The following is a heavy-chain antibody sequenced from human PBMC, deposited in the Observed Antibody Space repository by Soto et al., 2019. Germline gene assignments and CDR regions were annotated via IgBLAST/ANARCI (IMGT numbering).Heavy chain of an antibody. CDR1: GGSISSYY. CDR3: ARDIMGTNYYYYGMDV. J-gene: IGHJ6*02. D-gene: IGHD2-8*01. V-gene: IGHV4-59*01. CDR2: IYYSGST. Sequence: SETLSLTCTVSGGSISSYYWSWIRQPPGKGLEWIGYIYYSGSTNYNPSLKSRVTISVDTSKNQFSLKLSSVTAADTAVFYCARDIMGTNYYYYGMDVWGQGTTVTVSS.